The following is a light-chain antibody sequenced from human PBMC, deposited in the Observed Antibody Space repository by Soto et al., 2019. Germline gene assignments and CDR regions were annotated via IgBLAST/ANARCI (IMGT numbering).Light chain of an antibody. CDR3: QQSYTTPIT. CDR1: QTISSH. CDR2: AAS. V-gene: IGKV1-39*01. J-gene: IGKJ5*01. Sequence: IQTTQSPSSLSSSLVYRVIITCRASQTISSHLNWYQQKPGKAPNLLIYAASSLQSGVPSRFTGSGSGTDFTLTISSLQPEDFATYFCQQSYTTPITFGQGTRLEIK.